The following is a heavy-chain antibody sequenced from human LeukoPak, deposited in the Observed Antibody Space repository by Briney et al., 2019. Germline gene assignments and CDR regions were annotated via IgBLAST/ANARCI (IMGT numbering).Heavy chain of an antibody. CDR2: INHSGST. CDR1: GGSFSGYY. V-gene: IGHV4-34*01. Sequence: SETLSLTCAVYGGSFSGYYWSWIRQPPGKGLEWIGEINHSGSTNYNPSLKSRVTISVDTSKNQFSLKLSSVTAADTAVYYCARVSLRGVIMNYFDYWGQGTLVTVSS. D-gene: IGHD3-10*01. CDR3: ARVSLRGVIMNYFDY. J-gene: IGHJ4*02.